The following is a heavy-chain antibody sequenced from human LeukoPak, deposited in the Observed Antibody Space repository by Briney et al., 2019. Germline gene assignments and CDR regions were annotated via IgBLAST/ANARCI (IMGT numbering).Heavy chain of an antibody. CDR2: IYYSGST. CDR3: ARGHSSSWYSTDYYYYGMDV. D-gene: IGHD6-13*01. Sequence: SETLSLTCTVSGGSISSYYWSWIRQPPGKGPEWIGYIYYSGSTNYNPSLKSRVTISVDTSKNQFSLKLNSVTAADTAVYYCARGHSSSWYSTDYYYYGMDVWGQGTTVTVSS. CDR1: GGSISSYY. V-gene: IGHV4-59*01. J-gene: IGHJ6*02.